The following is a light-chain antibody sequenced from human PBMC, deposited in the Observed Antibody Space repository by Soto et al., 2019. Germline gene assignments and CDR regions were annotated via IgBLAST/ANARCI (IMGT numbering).Light chain of an antibody. CDR1: QGVSAY. V-gene: IGKV1-39*01. J-gene: IGKJ2*01. CDR2: AAS. CDR3: QQSYKAPHA. Sequence: DIQMTQSPSSLSASVGDRVTITCRASQGVSAYLLWYQQRQGRAPKLLIYAASNLLSGVPSRFSVSGSGTNFTLIIRSLQPEDCATYYCQQSYKAPHAFGQGTNQATK.